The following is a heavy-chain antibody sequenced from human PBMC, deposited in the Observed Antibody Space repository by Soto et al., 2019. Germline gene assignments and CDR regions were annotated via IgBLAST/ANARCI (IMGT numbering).Heavy chain of an antibody. J-gene: IGHJ4*01. Sequence: TVAGGSSGSSSGYWSWIRQPPGKGLEWIGSIYYSGSTYYNPSLKSRVTISVDTSKNQFSLKLSSVTAADTAVYYCARRWGGWPIDYWGHGTPVTVSS. D-gene: IGHD6-19*01. V-gene: IGHV4-39*01. CDR2: IYYSGST. CDR3: ARRWGGWPIDY. CDR1: GGSSGSSSGY.